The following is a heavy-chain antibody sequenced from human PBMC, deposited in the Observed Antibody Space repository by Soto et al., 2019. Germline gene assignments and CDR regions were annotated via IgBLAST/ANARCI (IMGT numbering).Heavy chain of an antibody. CDR1: GGSISSGGYS. J-gene: IGHJ4*02. V-gene: IGHV4-30-2*01. Sequence: SETLSFTCAVSGGSISSGGYSWSWIRQPPGKGLEWIGYIYHSGSTYYNPSLKSRVTISVDRSKNQFSLKLSSVTAADAAVYYCARGGVDYYDSSCYSFSPYYFDYWGQGTLVTVSA. CDR2: IYHSGST. D-gene: IGHD3-22*01. CDR3: ARGGVDYYDSSCYSFSPYYFDY.